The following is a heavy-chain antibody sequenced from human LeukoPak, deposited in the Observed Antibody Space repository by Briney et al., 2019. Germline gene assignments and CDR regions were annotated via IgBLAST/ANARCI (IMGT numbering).Heavy chain of an antibody. Sequence: PSETLSLTCTVSGGSISSSSYYWGWIRQPPGKGLEWIGSIYYSGSTNYNPSLKSRVTISVDTSKNQFSLKLSSVTAADTAVYYCARGPQQLANEAEKMFDYWGQGTLVTVSS. CDR3: ARGPQQLANEAEKMFDY. J-gene: IGHJ4*02. CDR1: GGSISSSSYY. V-gene: IGHV4-39*07. CDR2: IYYSGST. D-gene: IGHD6-13*01.